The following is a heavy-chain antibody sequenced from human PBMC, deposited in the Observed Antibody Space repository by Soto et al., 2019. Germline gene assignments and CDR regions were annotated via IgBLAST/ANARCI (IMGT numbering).Heavy chain of an antibody. J-gene: IGHJ4*02. V-gene: IGHV1-18*01. CDR1: GYRLTSYG. CDR2: ISGHDGNT. Sequence: GASVKVSCKASGYRLTSYGISWVRQAPGQGLEWMGWISGHDGNTKYTQKVQGRVTVTTDTSTSTAYMDLRSLRSDDTAVYYCERASSSSASCYGPDFWGQGILVTVS. D-gene: IGHD2-2*01. CDR3: ERASSSSASCYGPDF.